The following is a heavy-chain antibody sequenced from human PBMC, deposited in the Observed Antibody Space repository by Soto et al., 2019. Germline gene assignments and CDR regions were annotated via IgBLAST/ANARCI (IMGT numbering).Heavy chain of an antibody. CDR3: TKVAEAYVFAFDK. CDR1: GFSFSNYG. V-gene: IGHV3-23*01. CDR2: ITKAGRST. D-gene: IGHD3-16*01. Sequence: EVQLLESGGGLVQPGGSLRLSCATSGFSFSNYGMYWVRQAPGKGLEWVSGITKAGRSTFIADSVRGRFTISRDNLKNIMYLQMNSLRVDDTALYYCTKVAEAYVFAFDKWGQGTMVSVTS. J-gene: IGHJ3*02.